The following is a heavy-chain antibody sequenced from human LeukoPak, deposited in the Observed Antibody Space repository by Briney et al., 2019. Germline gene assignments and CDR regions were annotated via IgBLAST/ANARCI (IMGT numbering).Heavy chain of an antibody. V-gene: IGHV4-59*12. CDR2: IYYSGST. D-gene: IGHD3-9*01. J-gene: IGHJ5*02. Sequence: SETLSLTCTVSGGSISSYYWSWIRQPPGKGLEWSGYIYYSGSTNYNPSLKSRVTISVDTSKNQFSLKLSSVTAADTAVYYCARGLGYFDWFPRWFDPWGQGTLVTVSS. CDR1: GGSISSYY. CDR3: ARGLGYFDWFPRWFDP.